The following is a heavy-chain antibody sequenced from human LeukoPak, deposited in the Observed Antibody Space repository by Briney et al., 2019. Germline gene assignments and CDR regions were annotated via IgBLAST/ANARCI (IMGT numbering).Heavy chain of an antibody. D-gene: IGHD3-22*01. Sequence: GASVKVSCKASGYTFTSYYMHWVRQAPGHGLEWMGIINPSGGSTSYAQKFQGRVTMSRDTSTSTVYMELSGLRSEDTAVYYCARDGVPYYDSSGYHFDYWGQGTLVTVSS. CDR1: GYTFTSYY. J-gene: IGHJ4*02. V-gene: IGHV1-46*01. CDR2: INPSGGST. CDR3: ARDGVPYYDSSGYHFDY.